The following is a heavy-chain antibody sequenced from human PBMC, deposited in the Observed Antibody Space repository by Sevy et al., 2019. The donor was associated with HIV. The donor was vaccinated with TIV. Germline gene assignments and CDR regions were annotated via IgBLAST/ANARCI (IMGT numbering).Heavy chain of an antibody. D-gene: IGHD6-19*01. CDR3: ARGTGSSGWYFDYYGMDV. CDR1: GFTFSDYY. V-gene: IGHV3-11*01. CDR2: ISSSGSTI. Sequence: GGSLRLSCAASGFTFSDYYMSWIRQAPGKGLEWVSYISSSGSTIYYADSVKGRFTISRDNAKKSLYLQMNSLRAEDTAVYYCARGTGSSGWYFDYYGMDVWGQGTTVTVSS. J-gene: IGHJ6*02.